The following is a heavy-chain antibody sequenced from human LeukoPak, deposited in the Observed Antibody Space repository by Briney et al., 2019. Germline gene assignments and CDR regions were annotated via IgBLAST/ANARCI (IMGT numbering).Heavy chain of an antibody. CDR3: ARGGPDLYYFDY. Sequence: SETLSLTCAAYGGSFSGYYWSWIRQPPGKGLEWIGETNHSGSTNYNPSLKSRVTISVDTSKNQFSLKLSSVTAADTAVYYCARGGPDLYYFDYWGQGTLVTVSS. CDR2: TNHSGST. V-gene: IGHV4-34*01. CDR1: GGSFSGYY. J-gene: IGHJ4*02. D-gene: IGHD1-14*01.